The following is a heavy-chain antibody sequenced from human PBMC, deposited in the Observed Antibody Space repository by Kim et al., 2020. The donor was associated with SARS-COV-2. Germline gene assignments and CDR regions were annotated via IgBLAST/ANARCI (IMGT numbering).Heavy chain of an antibody. V-gene: IGHV4-59*13. CDR1: GGSISSYY. CDR3: ARANRGWTYDY. CDR2: IYYSGST. Sequence: SETLSPTCTVSGGSISSYYWSWIRQPPGKGLDWIGYIYYSGSTNYNPSLKSRVTISVDTSKNQFSLKLSSVTAADTAVYYCARANRGWTYDYWGQGTLVT. J-gene: IGHJ4*02. D-gene: IGHD1-7*01.